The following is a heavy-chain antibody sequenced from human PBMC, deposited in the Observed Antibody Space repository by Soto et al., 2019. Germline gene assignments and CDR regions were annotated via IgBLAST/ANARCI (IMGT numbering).Heavy chain of an antibody. CDR3: ARDLNSASYYNY. Sequence: QVQLVQSGAEVKKPGASVKVSCKASGYSFTSYGISWVRQAPGQGLEWMGWISTYNGDTNYAQKLQGRLTMTTDTSTSTAYMELRSLRSDDTAVYFCARDLNSASYYNYWGQGTLVNVSS. V-gene: IGHV1-18*01. D-gene: IGHD1-26*01. CDR1: GYSFTSYG. J-gene: IGHJ4*02. CDR2: ISTYNGDT.